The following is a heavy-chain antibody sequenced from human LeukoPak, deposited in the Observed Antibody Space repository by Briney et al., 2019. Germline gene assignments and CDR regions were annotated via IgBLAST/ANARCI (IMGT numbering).Heavy chain of an antibody. J-gene: IGHJ4*02. CDR3: ARGNILTGYCFDF. CDR1: GGSVTGYY. CDR2: IHCSGAT. V-gene: IGHV4-34*01. D-gene: IGHD3-9*01. Sequence: SETLSLTCAVYGGSVTGYYWSWIRQTPGRGLEWVGEIHCSGATSYNPSLKSRATISTDTSKNQFSLRLSSVTAADTAVYYCARGNILTGYCFDFWGQGALVTVSS.